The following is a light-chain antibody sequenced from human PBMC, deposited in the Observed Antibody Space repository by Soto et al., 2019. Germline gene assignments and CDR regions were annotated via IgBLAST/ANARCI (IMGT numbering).Light chain of an antibody. CDR1: QNIGTT. CDR2: VTS. J-gene: IGKJ1*01. CDR3: QQTHGNTT. V-gene: IGKV1-39*01. Sequence: DIQLTQSPPSLSASVGDKITITCRASQNIGTTLNWYQLRPGKAPKLLIYVTSTLQTGVPSRFSGSCSGSDITLTINNLQPEDFATYTSQQTHGNTTFCQGTNVEIQ.